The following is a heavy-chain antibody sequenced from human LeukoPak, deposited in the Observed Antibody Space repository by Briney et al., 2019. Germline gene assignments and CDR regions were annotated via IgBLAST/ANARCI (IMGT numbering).Heavy chain of an antibody. CDR2: IYHSGST. D-gene: IGHD5-18*01. CDR1: GYSISSGYY. J-gene: IGHJ4*02. Sequence: PSETLSLTCTVSGYSISSGYYWGWIRQPPGKGLEWIGSIYHSGSTYYNPSLKSRVTISVDTSKNQFSLKLSSVTAADTAVYYCAREGDSYGYSYYFDSWGQGTLVTASS. CDR3: AREGDSYGYSYYFDS. V-gene: IGHV4-38-2*02.